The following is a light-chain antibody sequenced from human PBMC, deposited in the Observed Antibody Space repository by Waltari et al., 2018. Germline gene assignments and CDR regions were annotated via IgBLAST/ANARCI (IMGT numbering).Light chain of an antibody. CDR3: SSYTTSSTVYV. CDR2: DVT. Sequence: QSALTQPASVSGSPGQSITISCTVTSSDVGTYDYVSWYQQHPGKAPKLMLYDVTKRPSGIANRFSGSKSGNTTSLTISGLQAEDEADYYCSSYTTSSTVYVFGTGTKVTVL. CDR1: SSDVGTYDY. J-gene: IGLJ1*01. V-gene: IGLV2-14*03.